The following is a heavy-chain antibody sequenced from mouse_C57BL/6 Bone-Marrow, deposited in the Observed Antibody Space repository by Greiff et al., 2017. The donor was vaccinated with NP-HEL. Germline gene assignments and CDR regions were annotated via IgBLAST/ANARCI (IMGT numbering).Heavy chain of an antibody. D-gene: IGHD1-1*01. V-gene: IGHV6-3*01. CDR1: GFTFSNYW. J-gene: IGHJ4*01. CDR3: TLITSVVPYAMDY. Sequence: EVKVEESGGGLVQPGGSMKLSCVASGFTFSNYWMNWVRQSPEKGLEWVAQIRLKSDNYATHYEESVKGRFNISRDDSKSSVYLQMDNLRAEDTGIYYCTLITSVVPYAMDYWGQGISVTVSS. CDR2: IRLKSDNYAT.